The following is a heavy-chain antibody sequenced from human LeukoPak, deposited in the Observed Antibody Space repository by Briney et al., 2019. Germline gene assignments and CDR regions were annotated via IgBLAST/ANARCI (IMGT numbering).Heavy chain of an antibody. CDR3: ARDISSSWPYYYGMDV. Sequence: GGSLRLSCAASGLTLSDYYMSWIRKAPGKGLEWVSYISSSSRYTNYADSVKGRFTIFRDNPKNSLYLQMNSLRAEDTAVYYCARDISSSWPYYYGMDVWGKGTTVTVSS. J-gene: IGHJ6*04. D-gene: IGHD6-13*01. CDR1: GLTLSDYY. CDR2: ISSSSRYT. V-gene: IGHV3-11*06.